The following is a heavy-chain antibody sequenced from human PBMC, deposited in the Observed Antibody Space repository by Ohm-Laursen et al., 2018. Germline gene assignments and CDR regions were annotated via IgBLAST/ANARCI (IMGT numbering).Heavy chain of an antibody. CDR3: ARALGVVPAANDYYGMDV. D-gene: IGHD2-2*01. CDR2: ISSSSSTI. V-gene: IGHV3-48*01. CDR1: GFTFSSYS. Sequence: SLRLSCAASGFTFSSYSMNWVRQAPGKGLEWVSYISSSSSTIYYADSVKGRFTISRDNAKNSLYLQMNSLRAEDTAVYYCARALGVVPAANDYYGMDVWGQGTTVTVSS. J-gene: IGHJ6*02.